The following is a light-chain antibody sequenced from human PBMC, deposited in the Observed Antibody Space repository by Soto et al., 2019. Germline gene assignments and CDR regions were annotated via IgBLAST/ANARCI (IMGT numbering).Light chain of an antibody. J-gene: IGLJ3*02. CDR1: SSDVGSYNL. CDR2: EGS. CDR3: CSYADSSTWV. V-gene: IGLV2-23*01. Sequence: QSALTQPASVSGSPGQSITISCTGTSSDVGSYNLVSWYQQHPGEAPKLMIYEGSKRPSGVSNRFSGSKSVNTASLTISGLQAEDEADYYRCSYADSSTWVFGGGTMLTVL.